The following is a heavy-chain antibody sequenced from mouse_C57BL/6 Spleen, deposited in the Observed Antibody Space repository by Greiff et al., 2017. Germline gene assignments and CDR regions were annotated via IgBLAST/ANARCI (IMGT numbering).Heavy chain of an antibody. CDR1: GYTFTDYY. D-gene: IGHD1-1*01. CDR3: ARSPLLPYAMDY. Sequence: VQLQQSGPELVKPGASVKISCKASGYTFTDYYMNWVKQSHGKSLEWIGDINPNNGGTSYNQKFKGKATLTVDKSSSTAYMELRSLTSEDSAVYYCARSPLLPYAMDYWGQGTSVTVSS. J-gene: IGHJ4*01. V-gene: IGHV1-26*01. CDR2: INPNNGGT.